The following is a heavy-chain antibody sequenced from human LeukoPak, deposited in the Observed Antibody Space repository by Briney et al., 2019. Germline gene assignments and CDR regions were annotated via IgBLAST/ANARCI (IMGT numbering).Heavy chain of an antibody. CDR2: IYYSGST. CDR3: ARDIIAANWFDP. Sequence: ASETLSLTCTVSGGSVSSGSFYWTWIRQPPGKGLEWIGYIYYSGSTNYNPSLESRVTISVDTSNNQFPLKLSSVTAADTAVYYCARDIIAANWFDPWGQGTLVTVSS. V-gene: IGHV4-61*01. CDR1: GGSVSSGSFY. J-gene: IGHJ5*02. D-gene: IGHD6-13*01.